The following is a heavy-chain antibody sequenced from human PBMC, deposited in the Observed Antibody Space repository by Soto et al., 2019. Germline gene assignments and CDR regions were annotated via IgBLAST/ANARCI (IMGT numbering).Heavy chain of an antibody. CDR3: SRVDPGETSPFDH. Sequence: GASVKVSCKASGYIFTSYYMHWVRQAPGQGLEWMGWINPFDGSRMFAQSFQGRVTMTRDTSTSTVYMEVSSLRSEDTAVYYCSRVDPGETSPFDHWGQGTLVTSPQ. J-gene: IGHJ4*02. D-gene: IGHD3-10*01. CDR1: GYIFTSYY. V-gene: IGHV1-46*03. CDR2: INPFDGSR.